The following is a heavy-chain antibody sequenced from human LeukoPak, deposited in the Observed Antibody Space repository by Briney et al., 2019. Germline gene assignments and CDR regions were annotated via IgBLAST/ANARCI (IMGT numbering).Heavy chain of an antibody. CDR3: ARRGSAVAAFCYYYYMDV. J-gene: IGHJ6*03. D-gene: IGHD6-19*01. CDR1: GYTFTSYD. CDR2: MNPNSGNT. V-gene: IGHV1-8*01. Sequence: ASVKVSCKASGYTFTSYDINWVRQATGQGLEWMGWMNPNSGNTGYAQKFQGRVTMTRNTSISTAYMELSSLRSEDTAVYYCARRGSAVAAFCYYYYMDVWGKGTTVTVSS.